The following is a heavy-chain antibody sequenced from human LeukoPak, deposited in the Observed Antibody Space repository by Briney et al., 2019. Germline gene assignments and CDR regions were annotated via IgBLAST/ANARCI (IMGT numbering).Heavy chain of an antibody. D-gene: IGHD3-10*01. V-gene: IGHV4-34*01. J-gene: IGHJ5*02. CDR2: INHSGST. CDR1: GGSFSGYY. CDR3: ARRMVRGVIRRWFDP. Sequence: SETLSLTCAVDGGSFSGYYWNWIRQPPGKGLEWIGEINHSGSTNYNPSLKSRVTISVDTSKNQFSLKLNSVTAADTAVYYCARRMVRGVIRRWFDPWGQGTLVTVSS.